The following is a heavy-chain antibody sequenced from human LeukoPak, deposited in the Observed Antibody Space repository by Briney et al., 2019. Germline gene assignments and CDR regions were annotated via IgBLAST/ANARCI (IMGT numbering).Heavy chain of an antibody. D-gene: IGHD3-10*01. J-gene: IGHJ4*02. CDR3: ARRVAFGEYFEY. Sequence: GGSLRLSCAASGFTFSSYWMSWVRQVPGKGLEWVANIKHDGSEKYYVDSVKGRFTISRDNAKNSLYLQMNSLRVEDTAVYYCARRVAFGEYFEYWGQGTLVTVSS. CDR2: IKHDGSEK. CDR1: GFTFSSYW. V-gene: IGHV3-7*03.